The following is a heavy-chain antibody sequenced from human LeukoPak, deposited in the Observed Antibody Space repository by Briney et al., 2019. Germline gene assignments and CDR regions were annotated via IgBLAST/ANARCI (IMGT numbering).Heavy chain of an antibody. Sequence: GGSLRLSCADSGFTLTKNWMSWVRQSPGKGLEWVADINEDGNVKNYIDSVRGRFAIYRDNAKNSLYLQMNSLRAEDTAVYYCARHLLDYIAFDYWGQGTLVTVSS. CDR3: ARHLLDYIAFDY. J-gene: IGHJ4*02. CDR1: GFTLTKNW. V-gene: IGHV3-7*03. CDR2: INEDGNVK. D-gene: IGHD4-11*01.